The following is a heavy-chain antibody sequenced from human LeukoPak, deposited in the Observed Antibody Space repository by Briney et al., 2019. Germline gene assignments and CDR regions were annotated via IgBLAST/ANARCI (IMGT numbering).Heavy chain of an antibody. CDR3: ARQDCSSTSCYPDY. CDR1: GGSISSSSYY. V-gene: IGHV4-39*01. Sequence: SETLSLTCTVSGGSISSSSYYWGWIRQPPGKGLERIGSIYYSGSTYYNPSLKSRVTISVDTSKNQFSLKLSSVTAADTAVYHCARQDCSSTSCYPDYWGQGTLVTVSS. J-gene: IGHJ4*02. D-gene: IGHD2-2*01. CDR2: IYYSGST.